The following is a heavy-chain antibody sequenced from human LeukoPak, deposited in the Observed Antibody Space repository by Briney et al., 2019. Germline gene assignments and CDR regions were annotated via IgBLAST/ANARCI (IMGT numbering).Heavy chain of an antibody. D-gene: IGHD2-2*01. CDR3: ASRRTSSSYYFDY. CDR1: GGTFTSYA. V-gene: IGHV1-69*13. CDR2: IIPIFGTA. Sequence: SVKVSCNASGGTFTSYAISWVRHAPGQGLEWMGGIIPIFGTANYAQKFQGRVTITADESTSTAYMELSSLRSEDTAVYYCASRRTSSSYYFDYWGQGTLVTVSS. J-gene: IGHJ4*02.